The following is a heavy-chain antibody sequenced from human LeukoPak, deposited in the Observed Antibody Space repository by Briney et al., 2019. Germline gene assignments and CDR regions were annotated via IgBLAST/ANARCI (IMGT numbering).Heavy chain of an antibody. CDR3: ARGREVRRQNWFDP. J-gene: IGHJ5*02. CDR2: IYYSGST. D-gene: IGHD4-11*01. V-gene: IGHV4-39*07. Sequence: SETLSLTCTVSGGSISSSSYYWGWIRQPPGKGLEWIGSIYYSGSTYYNPSLKSRVTISVDTSKNQFSLKLSSVTAADTAVCYCARGREVRRQNWFDPWGQGTLVTVSS. CDR1: GGSISSSSYY.